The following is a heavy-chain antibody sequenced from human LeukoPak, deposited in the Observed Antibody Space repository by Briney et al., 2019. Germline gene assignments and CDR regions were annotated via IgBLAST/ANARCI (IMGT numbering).Heavy chain of an antibody. CDR1: GYTFTDYY. J-gene: IGHJ4*02. CDR2: INPNSGDT. Sequence: ASVKVSCKASGYTFTDYYLHWVRQAPGQGFEWMGWINPNSGDTNYAQKFQGRVTITRDTSISTAHMEMSRLRCHGPAVYYWAKANLLYCSSTTCLFDYWGQGTLVTVSS. CDR3: AKANLLYCSSTTCLFDY. V-gene: IGHV1-2*02. D-gene: IGHD2-2*01.